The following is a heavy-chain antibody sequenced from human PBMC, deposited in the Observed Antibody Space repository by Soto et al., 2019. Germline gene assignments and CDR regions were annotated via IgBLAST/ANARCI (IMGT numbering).Heavy chain of an antibody. CDR1: GASIKSGGYY. CDR2: IYYGGAT. V-gene: IGHV4-31*03. Sequence: QVQLQESGPGLVKPSQTLSLTCSVSGASIKSGGYYWNWIRQHPGKDLEWMGYIYYGGATNYNPSLKSRLIILIDTSKNQFSLRLSSVTAADTAVYFCARDSTIAARAFDIWGQGTMVTVSS. CDR3: ARDSTIAARAFDI. D-gene: IGHD6-13*01. J-gene: IGHJ3*02.